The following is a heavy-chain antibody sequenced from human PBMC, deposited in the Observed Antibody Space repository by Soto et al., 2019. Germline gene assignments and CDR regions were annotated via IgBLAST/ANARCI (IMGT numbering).Heavy chain of an antibody. V-gene: IGHV4-61*01. J-gene: IGHJ5*02. CDR1: GGSVSSGSYY. Sequence: SETLSLTCTVSGGSVSSGSYYWSWIRQPPGKGLEWIGYIYYSGSTNHNPSLKGRVTISVDTSKNQFSLKLSSVTAAETAVYYCARSPGGQNWFDPWGQGHLVTASS. CDR3: ARSPGGQNWFDP. D-gene: IGHD6-25*01. CDR2: IYYSGST.